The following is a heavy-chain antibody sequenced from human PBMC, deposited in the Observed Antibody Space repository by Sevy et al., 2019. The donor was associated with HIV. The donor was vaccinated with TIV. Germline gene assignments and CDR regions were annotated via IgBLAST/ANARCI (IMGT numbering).Heavy chain of an antibody. D-gene: IGHD6-13*01. CDR3: ARYTYGSWYSGYYYYYGMDV. J-gene: IGHJ6*02. CDR2: IIPIFGTA. V-gene: IGHV1-69*13. Sequence: ASVKVSCKASGGTFSSYAISWVRQAPGQGLEWMGGIIPIFGTANYAQKFQGRVTITADESTSTAYMELSSLRSEDTAVYYCARYTYGSWYSGYYYYYGMDVWGQGTTVTVSS. CDR1: GGTFSSYA.